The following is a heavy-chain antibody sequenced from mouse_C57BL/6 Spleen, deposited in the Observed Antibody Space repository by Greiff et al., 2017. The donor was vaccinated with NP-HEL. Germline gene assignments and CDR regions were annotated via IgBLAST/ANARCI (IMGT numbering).Heavy chain of an antibody. CDR1: GFTFSDYY. CDR3: ARELVYAMDY. D-gene: IGHD4-1*01. J-gene: IGHJ4*01. CDR2: INYDGSST. Sequence: EVQLVESEGGLVQPGSSMKLSCTASGFTFSDYYMAWVRQVPEKGLEWVANINYDGSSTYYLDSLKSRFIISRDNAKNILYLQMSSLKSEDTATYYCARELVYAMDYWGQGTSVTVSS. V-gene: IGHV5-16*01.